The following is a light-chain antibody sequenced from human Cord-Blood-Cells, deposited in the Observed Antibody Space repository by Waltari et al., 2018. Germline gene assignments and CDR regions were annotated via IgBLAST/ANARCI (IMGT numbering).Light chain of an antibody. V-gene: IGLV2-14*01. Sequence: QSALTQPAPVSGSPGPSITISCTGTSSDVGGYNYVPWYQQHPGKAPKLMIYDVSKRPSGVSNRFSGSKSDNTASLTISGLQAEDEADYYCSSYTSSSTLVFGGGTKLTVL. CDR2: DVS. CDR1: SSDVGGYNY. J-gene: IGLJ3*02. CDR3: SSYTSSSTLV.